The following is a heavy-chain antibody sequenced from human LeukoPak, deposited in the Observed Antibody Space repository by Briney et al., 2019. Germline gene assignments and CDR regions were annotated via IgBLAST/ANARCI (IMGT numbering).Heavy chain of an antibody. CDR3: ARKPMVRGVIHAFDI. Sequence: ASVKVSCKASGYTFTGYYMHWVRQAPGQGLEWMGWINPNSGGTNYAQKFQGRVTMTRDTSISTAYMELSRLRSDDTAVYYCARKPMVRGVIHAFDIWGQGTTVTVSS. CDR1: GYTFTGYY. CDR2: INPNSGGT. D-gene: IGHD3-10*01. J-gene: IGHJ3*02. V-gene: IGHV1-2*02.